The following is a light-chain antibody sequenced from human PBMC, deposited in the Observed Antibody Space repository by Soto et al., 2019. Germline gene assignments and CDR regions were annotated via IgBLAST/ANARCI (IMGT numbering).Light chain of an antibody. CDR2: LGS. V-gene: IGKV2-28*01. CDR1: QSLLHSNGYNY. J-gene: IGKJ1*01. CDR3: MQALQTPRT. Sequence: DIVMTQSPLSLPVTPGEPASISCRSSQSLLHSNGYNYLDWYLQKPGQSPQLLTYLGSNRASGVPDRFSGSGSGTDFTLKISRVEAEDVGVYYCMQALQTPRTFGQGTKWIS.